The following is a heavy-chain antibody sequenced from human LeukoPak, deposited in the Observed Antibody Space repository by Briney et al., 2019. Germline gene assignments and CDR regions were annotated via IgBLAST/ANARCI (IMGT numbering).Heavy chain of an antibody. D-gene: IGHD2-21*02. Sequence: GESLKISWKGSGYSFANHWIGWVRQMPGKGLEWMGIIYPGDSDTRYSPSFQGQVTISGDKSNSTAYLQWSNLRASDTAMYYCARALSGGDPPGYWGQGTLVTVSS. J-gene: IGHJ4*02. CDR3: ARALSGGDPPGY. CDR1: GYSFANHW. V-gene: IGHV5-51*01. CDR2: IYPGDSDT.